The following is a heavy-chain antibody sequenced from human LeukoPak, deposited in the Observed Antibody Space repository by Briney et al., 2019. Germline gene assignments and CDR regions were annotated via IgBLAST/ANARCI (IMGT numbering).Heavy chain of an antibody. CDR3: ARDLGGSYSYFDY. CDR1: GYTFITYY. Sequence: ASVKVSCKASGYTFITYYIHWVRQAPGQGLEWMGMINPSGGTNYAQKFQGRVTMTRDTSISTAYMELSRLRSDDTAVYYCARDLGGSYSYFDYWGQGTLVTVSS. V-gene: IGHV1-2*02. J-gene: IGHJ4*02. D-gene: IGHD1-26*01. CDR2: INPSGGT.